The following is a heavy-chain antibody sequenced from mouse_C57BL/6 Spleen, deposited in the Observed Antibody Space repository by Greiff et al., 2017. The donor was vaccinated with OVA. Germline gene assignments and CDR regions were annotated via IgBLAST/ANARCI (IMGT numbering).Heavy chain of an antibody. Sequence: QVQLQQSGAELARPGASVKMSCKASGYTFTSYTMHWVKQRPGQGLEWIGYINPSSGYTKYNQKFKDKATLTADKSSSTAYMQLSSLTSEDSAVYYCARWDYDGDYAMDYWGQGTSVTVSS. CDR1: GYTFTSYT. J-gene: IGHJ4*01. CDR3: ARWDYDGDYAMDY. V-gene: IGHV1-4*01. CDR2: INPSSGYT. D-gene: IGHD2-4*01.